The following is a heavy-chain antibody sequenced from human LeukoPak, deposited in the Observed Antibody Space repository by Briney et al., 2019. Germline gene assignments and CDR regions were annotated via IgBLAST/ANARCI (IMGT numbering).Heavy chain of an antibody. CDR3: VRTGEVTTVCDS. Sequence: SETLSLTCAVSGGSMSGYYWNWIRQPPGKGLEWIGNIHYSGSTNYNPSLKSRVTITVETSKNQFSVKLSSVTAADTAVYYCVRTGEVTTVCDSWGQGNLVTVSS. CDR1: GGSMSGYY. D-gene: IGHD4-17*01. V-gene: IGHV4-59*08. J-gene: IGHJ4*02. CDR2: IHYSGST.